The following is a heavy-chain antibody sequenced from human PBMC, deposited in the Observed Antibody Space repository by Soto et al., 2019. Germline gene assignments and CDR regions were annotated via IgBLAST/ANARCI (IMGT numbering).Heavy chain of an antibody. V-gene: IGHV4-30-4*01. CDR1: GGSISSGDYY. D-gene: IGHD5-12*01. CDR2: IYYSGST. CDR3: ARRGYSGYDYYYYYGMDV. J-gene: IGHJ6*02. Sequence: SETLSLTCTVSGGSISSGDYYWSWIRQPPGKGLEWIGYIYYSGSTYYNPSLESRVTISVDTSKNQFSLKLSSVTAADTAVYYCARRGYSGYDYYYYYGMDVWGQGTTVTVSS.